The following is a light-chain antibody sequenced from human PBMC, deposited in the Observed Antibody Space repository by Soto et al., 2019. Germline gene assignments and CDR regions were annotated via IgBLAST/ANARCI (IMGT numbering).Light chain of an antibody. Sequence: EIVLTQSPGTLSLSPGERATLFCRASQSLSSTYLAWYQQRPGQAPRLLILGASNRATGIPDRFRGSWSGTDFALTISRLEPGDFAVYYCQRYGSSSLSFGGGTRVEI. CDR3: QRYGSSSLS. V-gene: IGKV3-20*01. CDR1: QSLSSTY. J-gene: IGKJ4*01. CDR2: GAS.